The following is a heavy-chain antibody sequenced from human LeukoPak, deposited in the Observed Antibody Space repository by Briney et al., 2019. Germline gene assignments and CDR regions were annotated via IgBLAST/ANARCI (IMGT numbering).Heavy chain of an antibody. V-gene: IGHV1-2*02. Sequence: GASVKVSCKASGYTFTSYDINWVRQAPGQGLELVGWINPNTGGANYAQKFQGRVTMTRDTSIATAYMDLSRLTSDDTALYFCATFTGTTAFWGQGTLVAVSS. D-gene: IGHD1-7*01. J-gene: IGHJ4*02. CDR2: INPNTGGA. CDR1: GYTFTSYD. CDR3: ATFTGTTAF.